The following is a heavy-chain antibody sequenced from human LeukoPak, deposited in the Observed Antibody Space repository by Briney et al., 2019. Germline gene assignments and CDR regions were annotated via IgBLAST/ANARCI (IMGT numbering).Heavy chain of an antibody. Sequence: ASVKVSCKTCGYSFNIYEINWVRQATGQGLEWMGWVNPNSGDTDYAQKFQGRLTMTRNTSISTAYMELSGLRLEDTAVYYCSRCPRFDPWGQGTQVTVSS. CDR3: SRCPRFDP. V-gene: IGHV1-8*01. J-gene: IGHJ5*02. CDR1: GYSFNIYE. CDR2: VNPNSGDT.